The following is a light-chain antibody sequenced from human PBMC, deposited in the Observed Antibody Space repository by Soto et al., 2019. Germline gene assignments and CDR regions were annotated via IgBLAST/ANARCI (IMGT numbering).Light chain of an antibody. CDR1: QSISNW. V-gene: IGKV1-5*01. CDR2: DAS. Sequence: DIQMTQSPSTLSASVGDRVTITCRANQSISNWLAWYQQRPGKAPNLLISDASSLQSGVPSRFSGSGYWREFTLSISNLQPDDLATYYCQQYNSSPLTFGGGTKVEIK. CDR3: QQYNSSPLT. J-gene: IGKJ4*01.